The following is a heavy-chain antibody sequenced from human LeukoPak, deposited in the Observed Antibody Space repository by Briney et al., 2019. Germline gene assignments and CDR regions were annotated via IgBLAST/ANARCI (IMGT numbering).Heavy chain of an antibody. CDR3: TSDRVLYGLDV. V-gene: IGHV3-74*01. J-gene: IGHJ6*02. Sequence: GGSLRLSCAASGFTFSNYWRHWVRQGPGKGLMWVSRIKSDGSETSSAESLEGRFTISRDNARNMLYLQMNSLRPEDTAIYYCTSDRVLYGLDVWGQGTTVTVSS. CDR2: IKSDGSET. CDR1: GFTFSNYW.